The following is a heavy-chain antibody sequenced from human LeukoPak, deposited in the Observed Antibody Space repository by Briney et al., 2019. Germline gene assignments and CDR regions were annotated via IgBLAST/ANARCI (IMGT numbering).Heavy chain of an antibody. CDR3: VREYSRSVVAGSRPDL. D-gene: IGHD2-21*01. V-gene: IGHV4-39*02. J-gene: IGHJ4*02. CDR1: GGSISSSSYY. Sequence: SETLSLTCRVSGGSISSSSYYWGWIRQSPGKGLEWIGSMYYRGTTYENSSLKSRVTLSIDTSKNQFSLKLTSVTAADTAVYYCVREYSRSVVAGSRPDLWGQGLLVTVSS. CDR2: MYYRGTT.